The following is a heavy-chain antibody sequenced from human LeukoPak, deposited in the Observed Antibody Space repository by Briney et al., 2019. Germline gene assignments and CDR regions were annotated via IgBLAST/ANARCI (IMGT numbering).Heavy chain of an antibody. J-gene: IGHJ1*01. CDR1: GGSISSYY. CDR3: ASNYGDYDEYFQH. Sequence: SETLSLTCTVSGGSISSYYWSWIRQPPGKGLEWIGYIYYSGGTNYNPSLKSRVTISVDTSKNQFSLKLSSVTAADTAVYYCASNYGDYDEYFQHWGQGTLVTVSS. D-gene: IGHD4-17*01. CDR2: IYYSGGT. V-gene: IGHV4-59*01.